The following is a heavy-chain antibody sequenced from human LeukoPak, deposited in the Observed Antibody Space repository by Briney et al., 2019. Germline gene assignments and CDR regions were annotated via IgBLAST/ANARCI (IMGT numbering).Heavy chain of an antibody. CDR3: ARDGGEQWLVHYYYYGMDV. D-gene: IGHD6-19*01. CDR2: ISSSSSYI. V-gene: IGHV3-21*01. Sequence: GGSLRLSCAASGFTFSSYSMNWARQAPGKGLEWVSSISSSSSYIYYADSVKGRFTISRDNAKNSLYLQMNSLRAEDTAVYYCARDGGEQWLVHYYYYGMDVWGQGTTVTVSS. CDR1: GFTFSSYS. J-gene: IGHJ6*02.